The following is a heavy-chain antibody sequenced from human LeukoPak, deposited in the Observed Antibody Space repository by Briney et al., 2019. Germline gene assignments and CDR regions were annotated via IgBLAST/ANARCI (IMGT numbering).Heavy chain of an antibody. V-gene: IGHV1-69*13. Sequence: SVKVSCKASGGTFSSYAISWVRQAPGQGLEWMGGIIPIFGTANYAQKFQGGVTITADESTSTAYMELSSLRSEDTAVYYCASGAFDYYYYGTDVWGQGTTVTVSS. CDR2: IIPIFGTA. D-gene: IGHD3-3*02. J-gene: IGHJ6*02. CDR3: ASGAFDYYYYGTDV. CDR1: GGTFSSYA.